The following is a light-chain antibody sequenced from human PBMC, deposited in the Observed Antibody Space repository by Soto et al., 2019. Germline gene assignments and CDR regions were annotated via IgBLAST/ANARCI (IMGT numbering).Light chain of an antibody. Sequence: QSVLTQPASVSGSPGQSITISCTGTNSDVGAYSYVSWYQQYPGKAPKLLIYDVGARPSGISDRFSGSKSGNTASLTISGLQAEDGADYYCSSYTAFTTYVFGSGTKVTVL. V-gene: IGLV2-14*03. CDR3: SSYTAFTTYV. CDR2: DVG. CDR1: NSDVGAYSY. J-gene: IGLJ1*01.